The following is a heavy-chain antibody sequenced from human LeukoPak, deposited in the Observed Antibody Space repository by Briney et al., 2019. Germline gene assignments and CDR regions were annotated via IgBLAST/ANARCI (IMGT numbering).Heavy chain of an antibody. CDR3: AISFWSGYYSGFDY. J-gene: IGHJ4*02. CDR2: IRYDGSNK. D-gene: IGHD3-3*01. V-gene: IGHV3-30*02. Sequence: GGSLRLSCAASGFTFSSYGMHWVRQAPGKGLELVAFIRYDGSNKYYADSVKGRFTISRDNSKNTLYLQMNSLRAEDTAVYYCAISFWSGYYSGFDYWGQGTLVTVSS. CDR1: GFTFSSYG.